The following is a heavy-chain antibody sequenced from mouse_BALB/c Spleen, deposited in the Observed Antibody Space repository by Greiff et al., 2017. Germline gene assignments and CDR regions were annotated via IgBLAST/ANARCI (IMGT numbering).Heavy chain of an antibody. Sequence: DVMLVESGGGLVQPGGSMKLSCVASGFTFSSYWMSWVRQSPEKGLEWVAEIRLKSDNYATHYAESVKGKFTISRDDSKSRLYLQMNSLRAEDTGIYYCTGGGYYFDYWGQGTTLTVSS. CDR3: TGGGYYFDY. CDR2: IRLKSDNYAT. D-gene: IGHD1-1*02. V-gene: IGHV6-6*02. CDR1: GFTFSSYW. J-gene: IGHJ2*01.